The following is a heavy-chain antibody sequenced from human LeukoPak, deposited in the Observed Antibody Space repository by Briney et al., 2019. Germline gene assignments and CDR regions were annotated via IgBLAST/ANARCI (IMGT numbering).Heavy chain of an antibody. V-gene: IGHV3-21*01. CDR3: ARPPEDYVNYYYYGMDV. Sequence: GGSLRLSCAASGFTFSSYSMNWVRQAPGKGLEWVSSISSSSSYIYYADSVKGRFTISRDNAKNSLYLQMNSLRAEDTAVYYCARPPEDYVNYYYYGMDVWGQGTTVTVSS. D-gene: IGHD4-17*01. J-gene: IGHJ6*02. CDR1: GFTFSSYS. CDR2: ISSSSSYI.